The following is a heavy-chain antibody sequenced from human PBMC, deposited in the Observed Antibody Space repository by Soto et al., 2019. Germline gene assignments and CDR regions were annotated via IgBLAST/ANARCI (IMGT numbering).Heavy chain of an antibody. V-gene: IGHV3-23*01. Sequence: ESGGDLVQPGGSLRLSCVASGFSFDNYAMSWVRQAPGKGLEWVSAIKSDGSSTYYAASVKDRFIISRDNSKNTLYLQLNSLRAEDTAVYYCAQLGLMTFSHKHYFNHWGRGTLVTVSS. D-gene: IGHD3-16*01. CDR2: IKSDGSST. CDR1: GFSFDNYA. J-gene: IGHJ4*02. CDR3: AQLGLMTFSHKHYFNH.